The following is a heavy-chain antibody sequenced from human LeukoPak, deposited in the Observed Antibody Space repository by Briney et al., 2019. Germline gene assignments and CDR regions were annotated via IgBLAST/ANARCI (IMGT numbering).Heavy chain of an antibody. CDR3: ARTANYYDSSGYRGTFQH. J-gene: IGHJ1*01. CDR2: IYYSGST. V-gene: IGHV4-59*01. Sequence: SETLSLTCTVSGGSISSYYWSWIRQPPGKGLEWIGYIYYSGSTNYNPSLKSRVTISVDTSKNQFSLKLSSVTAADTAVYYCARTANYYDSSGYRGTFQHWGQGTLVTVSS. CDR1: GGSISSYY. D-gene: IGHD3-22*01.